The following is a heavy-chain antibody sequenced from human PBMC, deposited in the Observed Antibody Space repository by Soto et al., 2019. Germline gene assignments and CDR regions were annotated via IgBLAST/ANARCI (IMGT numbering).Heavy chain of an antibody. CDR3: ARVSSGWYERYFDY. D-gene: IGHD6-19*01. Sequence: ASVKVSCKASGYTFTSYAMHWVRQAPGQRLEWMGWINAGNGNTKYSQKFQGRVTITRDTSASTAYMELSSLRSEDTAVYYCARVSSGWYERYFDYWGQGTLVTASS. V-gene: IGHV1-3*01. CDR1: GYTFTSYA. CDR2: INAGNGNT. J-gene: IGHJ4*02.